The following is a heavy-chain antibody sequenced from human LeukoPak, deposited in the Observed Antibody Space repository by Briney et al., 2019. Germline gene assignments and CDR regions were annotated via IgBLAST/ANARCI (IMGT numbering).Heavy chain of an antibody. CDR2: ISGGVGS. Sequence: GGSLRLSCAASGFTFSAYAMSWVRQAPGEGLEWVSSISGGVGSYYAVAVKGRFTISRDNSKNTLYLQMNSLRAEDTAVYYCAKDGVRYFDWLLSTDASYYFDYWGQGTLVTVSS. V-gene: IGHV3-23*01. CDR1: GFTFSAYA. CDR3: AKDGVRYFDWLLSTDASYYFDY. D-gene: IGHD3-9*01. J-gene: IGHJ4*02.